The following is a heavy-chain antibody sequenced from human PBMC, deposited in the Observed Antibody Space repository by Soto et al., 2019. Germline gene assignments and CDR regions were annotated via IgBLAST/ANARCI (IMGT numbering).Heavy chain of an antibody. CDR3: ARSEMGVETSAPRFDY. V-gene: IGHV1-2*04. J-gene: IGHJ4*02. D-gene: IGHD2-21*02. Sequence: ASVKVSCKSSGYTFTGYYMHWVRQAPGQGLEWMGWINPNSGGTNYAQKFQGWVSMTRDTSISTDNMELSRLRSDDTAVNSGARSEMGVETSAPRFDYWGQGTLVTVSS. CDR1: GYTFTGYY. CDR2: INPNSGGT.